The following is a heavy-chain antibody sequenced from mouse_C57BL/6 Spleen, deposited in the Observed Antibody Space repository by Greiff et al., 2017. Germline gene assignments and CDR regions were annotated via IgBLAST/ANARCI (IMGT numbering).Heavy chain of an antibody. J-gene: IGHJ4*01. V-gene: IGHV1-82*01. CDR2: IYPGDGDT. Sequence: QVQLKESGPELVKPGASVKISCKASGYAFSSSWMNWVKQRPGKGLEWIGRIYPGDGDTNYNGKFKGKATLTADKSSSTAYMQLSSLTSEDSAVYFCARGFRRGHAMDYWGQGTSVTVSS. D-gene: IGHD3-3*01. CDR1: GYAFSSSW. CDR3: ARGFRRGHAMDY.